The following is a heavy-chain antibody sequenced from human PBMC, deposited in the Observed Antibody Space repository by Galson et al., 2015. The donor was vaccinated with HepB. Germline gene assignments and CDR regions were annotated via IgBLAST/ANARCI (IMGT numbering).Heavy chain of an antibody. V-gene: IGHV1-69*13. CDR3: ARSINMIVVYAFDI. D-gene: IGHD3-22*01. Sequence: SVKVSCKASGGTFSSYAISWVRQAPGQGLEWMGGSIPIFGTANYAQKYQGRFTITADESTSTAYMELSSLRSEDTAVYYCARSINMIVVYAFDIWGQGTIVTVSS. CDR1: GGTFSSYA. J-gene: IGHJ3*02. CDR2: SIPIFGTA.